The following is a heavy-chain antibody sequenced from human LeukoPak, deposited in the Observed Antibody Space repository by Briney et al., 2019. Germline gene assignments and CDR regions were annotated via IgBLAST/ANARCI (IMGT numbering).Heavy chain of an antibody. J-gene: IGHJ4*02. CDR3: ARLQLERRFDY. D-gene: IGHD1-1*01. CDR2: IYHSGST. CDR1: GYSISSGYY. Sequence: ASETLSLTCTVSGYSISSGYYWGWIRQPPGKGLEWIGSIYHSGSTYYNPSLKSRVTISVDTSKNQFSLKPSSVTAADTAVYYCARLQLERRFDYWGQGTLVTVSS. V-gene: IGHV4-38-2*02.